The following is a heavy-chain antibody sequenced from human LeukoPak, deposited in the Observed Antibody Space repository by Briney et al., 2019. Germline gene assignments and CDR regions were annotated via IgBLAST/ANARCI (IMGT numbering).Heavy chain of an antibody. CDR2: IRHDGSQT. D-gene: IGHD3-22*01. CDR3: ARDQDGGKYYYESSGYSH. CDR1: GFIFTDSW. V-gene: IGHV3-7*01. Sequence: GGSLRLSCAAPGFIFTDSWMSWVRQAPGKGLEWVANIRHDGSQTYYLDSVKGRFTISRDNAKNSLYLQMNSLRAEDTAVYYCARDQDGGKYYYESSGYSHWGQGILVTVSS. J-gene: IGHJ4*02.